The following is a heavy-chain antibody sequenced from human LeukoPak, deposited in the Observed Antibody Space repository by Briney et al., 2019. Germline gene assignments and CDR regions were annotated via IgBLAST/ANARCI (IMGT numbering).Heavy chain of an antibody. CDR1: GFTFSDYY. CDR2: ISSSGSTI. D-gene: IGHD6-6*01. CDR3: ARARVHIAAPFDY. Sequence: PGGSLRLSCAASGFTFSDYYMSWIRQAPGKGLEWVSYISSSGSTIYYADSVKGRFTISRDNAKNSLYLQMNSLRAEDTAVYYCARARVHIAAPFDYWGQGTLVTVSS. J-gene: IGHJ4*02. V-gene: IGHV3-11*04.